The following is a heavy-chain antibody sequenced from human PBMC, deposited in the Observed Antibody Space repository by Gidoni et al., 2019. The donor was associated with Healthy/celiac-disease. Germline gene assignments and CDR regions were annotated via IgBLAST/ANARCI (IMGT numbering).Heavy chain of an antibody. J-gene: IGHJ4*02. D-gene: IGHD2-21*02. Sequence: EVQLLESGGGLVQPGGSRRLSCAASGFTFSSYAMSWVRQAPGKGLGWSSAFSGSGRSTSYADSVKGRFTISRDNSKNTLYLQMNSLRAEDTAVYYCAKDYCGGDCYYFDYWGQGTLVTVSS. CDR3: AKDYCGGDCYYFDY. CDR2: FSGSGRST. CDR1: GFTFSSYA. V-gene: IGHV3-23*01.